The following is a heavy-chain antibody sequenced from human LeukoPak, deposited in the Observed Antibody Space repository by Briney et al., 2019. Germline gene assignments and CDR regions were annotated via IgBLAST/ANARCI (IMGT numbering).Heavy chain of an antibody. CDR3: AELGITMIGGV. D-gene: IGHD3-10*02. CDR1: GFTFSSYE. CDR2: ISSSGSTI. Sequence: GGSLRLSCAASGFTFSSYEMNWVRHAPGKGLGWVSYISSSGSTIYYADSVKGRFTISRDNAKNSLYLQMNSLRAEDTAVYYCAELGITMIGGVWGKGTTVTVSS. J-gene: IGHJ6*04. V-gene: IGHV3-48*03.